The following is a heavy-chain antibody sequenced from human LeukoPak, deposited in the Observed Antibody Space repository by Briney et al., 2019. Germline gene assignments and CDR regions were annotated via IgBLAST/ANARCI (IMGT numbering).Heavy chain of an antibody. D-gene: IGHD6-13*01. J-gene: IGHJ4*02. CDR3: ARDSGQPLLNY. V-gene: IGHV4-59*01. CDR1: GGSLSSYY. CDR2: IYYSGST. Sequence: PSETLSLTCTVSGGSLSSYYWSWLRQPPGKGLEWIGYIYYSGSTNYNPSLKSRGTISVYTSKNQFSLPLSSVTAADTAVYYCARDSGQPLLNYWGQGTLVTVSS.